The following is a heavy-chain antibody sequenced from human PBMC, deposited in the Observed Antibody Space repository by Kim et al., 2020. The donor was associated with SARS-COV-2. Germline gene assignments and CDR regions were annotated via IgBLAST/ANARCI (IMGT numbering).Heavy chain of an antibody. V-gene: IGHV3-23*01. CDR1: GFTFSSYA. CDR2: ISGSGGST. J-gene: IGHJ4*02. Sequence: GGSLRLSCAASGFTFSSYAMSWVRQAPGKGLEWVSAISGSGGSTYYADSVKGRFTISRDNSKNTLYLQMNSLRAEDTAVYYCAKVTLLPYDMTPTKLDYWGQGTLVTVSS. CDR3: AKVTLLPYDMTPTKLDY. D-gene: IGHD2-15*01.